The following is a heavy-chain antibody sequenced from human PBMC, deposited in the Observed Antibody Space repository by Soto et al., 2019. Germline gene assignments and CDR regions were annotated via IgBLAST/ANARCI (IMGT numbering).Heavy chain of an antibody. CDR1: GGSISSGCYH. CDR3: ARDAGGNSLRYFQY. Sequence: SETLSLTCTVSGGSISSGCYHWSWIRQHPGKGLEWIGYIYYSGSTYYNPSLKSRVTISVDTSKNQFSLKLSSVTPEDTAVYYCARDAGGNSLRYFQYWGQATQVTVSS. D-gene: IGHD2-21*02. CDR2: IYYSGST. V-gene: IGHV4-31*03. J-gene: IGHJ4*02.